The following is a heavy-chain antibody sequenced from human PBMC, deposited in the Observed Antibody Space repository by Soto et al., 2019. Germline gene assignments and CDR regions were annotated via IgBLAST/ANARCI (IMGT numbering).Heavy chain of an antibody. CDR2: ISYDGSNK. CDR3: AKGIVVVRGYYFDY. Sequence: SLRLSCAASGFTFSSYGMHWVRQAPGKGLEWVAVISYDGSNKYYADSVKGRFTISRDNSKNTLYLRMNSLRADDTAVYYCAKGIVVVRGYYFDYWGQGTLVTVSS. V-gene: IGHV3-30*18. CDR1: GFTFSSYG. D-gene: IGHD3-22*01. J-gene: IGHJ4*02.